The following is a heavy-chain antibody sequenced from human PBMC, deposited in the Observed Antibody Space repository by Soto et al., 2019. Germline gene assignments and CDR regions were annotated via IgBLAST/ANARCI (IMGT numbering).Heavy chain of an antibody. V-gene: IGHV4-34*09. J-gene: IGHJ4*02. D-gene: IGHD3-22*01. Sequence: PSETLSLTCAVYGGSFSGYYWSWIRQPPGKGLEWIGYIYYSGSTYYNPSLKSRVTISIDRSQNQFSLRLSSVTAADTAVYYCARAASFYYDNTGYYHFDYWGQGSLVTVSS. CDR2: IYYSGST. CDR1: GGSFSGYY. CDR3: ARAASFYYDNTGYYHFDY.